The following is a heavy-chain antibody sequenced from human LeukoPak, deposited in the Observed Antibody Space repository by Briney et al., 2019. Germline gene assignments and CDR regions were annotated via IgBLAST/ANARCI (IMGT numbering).Heavy chain of an antibody. D-gene: IGHD3-10*01. J-gene: IGHJ4*02. V-gene: IGHV3-48*02. Sequence: PGGSLRLSCAASGFIFGDYSMNWVRQAPGKGLEWISYISGGSSDLHYADSVKGRFTISRDNAKNSLYLQMNSLRDEDTAVYYCARDPVRRFDYWGQGALVTVSS. CDR2: ISGGSSDL. CDR3: ARDPVRRFDY. CDR1: GFIFGDYS.